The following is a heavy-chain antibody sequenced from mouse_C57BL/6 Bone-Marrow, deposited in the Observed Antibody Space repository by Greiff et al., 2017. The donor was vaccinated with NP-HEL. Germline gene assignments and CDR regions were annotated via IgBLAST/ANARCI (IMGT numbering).Heavy chain of an antibody. V-gene: IGHV5-4*03. CDR1: GFTFSSYA. CDR3: ARRAWCCDY. D-gene: IGHD1-1*02. Sequence: EVMLVESGGGLVKPGGSLKLSCAASGFTFSSYAMSWVRQTPEKRLEWVATISDGGSYTYYPDNVKGRFTISRDNAKNNLYLQMSHLKSEDTAMYYCARRAWCCDYWGQGTTLTVSS. CDR2: ISDGGSYT. J-gene: IGHJ2*01.